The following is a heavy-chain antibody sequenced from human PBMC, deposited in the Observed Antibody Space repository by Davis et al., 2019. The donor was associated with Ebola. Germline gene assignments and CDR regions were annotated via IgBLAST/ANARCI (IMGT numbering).Heavy chain of an antibody. CDR2: IKHSGST. D-gene: IGHD1-1*01. J-gene: IGHJ4*02. Sequence: MPSETLSLTCAVYGGSFSGYYRSWIRQPPGKGLEWIGEIKHSGSTNYNPSLKSRVTISVDTSKNQFSLKLSSVTAAATAVYYCARGGSCYWGQGTLVTVSS. CDR1: GGSFSGYY. V-gene: IGHV4-34*01. CDR3: ARGGSCY.